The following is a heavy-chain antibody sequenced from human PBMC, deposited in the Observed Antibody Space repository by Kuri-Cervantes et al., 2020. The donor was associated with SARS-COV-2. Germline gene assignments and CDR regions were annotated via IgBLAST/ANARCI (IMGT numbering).Heavy chain of an antibody. CDR3: ARDIYPNGPLGF. Sequence: GESLKISCAASGLSFSNYAMSWARQAPGKGLEWVSSISGSGDDTHYADSVKGRFTISRDNSKNTLYLQMNSLRAEDTAVYYCARDIYPNGPLGFWGQGTLVTVSS. V-gene: IGHV3-23*01. D-gene: IGHD1-1*01. CDR1: GLSFSNYA. CDR2: ISGSGDDT. J-gene: IGHJ4*02.